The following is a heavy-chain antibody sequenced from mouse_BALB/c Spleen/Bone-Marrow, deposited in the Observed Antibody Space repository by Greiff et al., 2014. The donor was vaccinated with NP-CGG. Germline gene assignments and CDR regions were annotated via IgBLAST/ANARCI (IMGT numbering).Heavy chain of an antibody. V-gene: IGHV1-15*01. CDR2: IDPETGGT. Sequence: VKLQESGAELVRPGASVTLSCKASGYKFTDYEMHWVKQTPVHGLEWIGSIDPETGGTAHNQNFKGKATLTADRSSTTAYMELRSLTSEDSAVYYCTREGIYFGYDVPMDYWGQGTSVTVSS. CDR1: GYKFTDYE. J-gene: IGHJ4*01. D-gene: IGHD2-2*01. CDR3: TREGIYFGYDVPMDY.